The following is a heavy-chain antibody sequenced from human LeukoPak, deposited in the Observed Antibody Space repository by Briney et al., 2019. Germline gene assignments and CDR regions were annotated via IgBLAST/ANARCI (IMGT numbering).Heavy chain of an antibody. V-gene: IGHV3-23*01. D-gene: IGHD3-10*01. J-gene: IGHJ4*02. Sequence: GGSLRLSCAASGFTFSSYAMSWVRQALGKGLEWVSAISGSGGSTYYADSVKGRFTISRDNSKNTLYLQMNSLRAEDTAVYYCAKCYDYYGSGSYGDYWGQGTLVTVSS. CDR1: GFTFSSYA. CDR3: AKCYDYYGSGSYGDY. CDR2: ISGSGGST.